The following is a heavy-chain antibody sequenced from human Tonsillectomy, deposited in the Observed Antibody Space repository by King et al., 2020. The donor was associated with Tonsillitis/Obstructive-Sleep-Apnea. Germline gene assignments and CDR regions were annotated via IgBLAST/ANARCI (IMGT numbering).Heavy chain of an antibody. CDR2: ISWNSGSI. CDR1: GFTFDDYA. Sequence: VQLVESGGGLVQPGRSLRLSCAASGFTFDDYAMHWVRQAPGKGLEWVSGISWNSGSIGYADSVKGRFPISRDNAKNSLYLQMNSLRAEDTALYSCAKDYSSSTSCYFDYWGQGTLVTVSS. CDR3: AKDYSSSTSCYFDY. V-gene: IGHV3-9*01. D-gene: IGHD2-2*01. J-gene: IGHJ4*02.